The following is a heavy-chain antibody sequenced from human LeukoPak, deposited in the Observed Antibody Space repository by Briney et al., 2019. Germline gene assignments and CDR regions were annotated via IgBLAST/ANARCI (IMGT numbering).Heavy chain of an antibody. CDR1: GFTFDDYA. J-gene: IGHJ4*02. Sequence: GGSLRLSCAASGFTFDDYAMHWVRQAPGKGLEWVSGISWNSGSIGYADSVKGRFTISRDNAKNSLYLQMNSLRAEDTALYYCAKDSHRDTYHYDSSGYYYCDYWGQGTLVTVSS. D-gene: IGHD3-22*01. CDR3: AKDSHRDTYHYDSSGYYYCDY. V-gene: IGHV3-9*01. CDR2: ISWNSGSI.